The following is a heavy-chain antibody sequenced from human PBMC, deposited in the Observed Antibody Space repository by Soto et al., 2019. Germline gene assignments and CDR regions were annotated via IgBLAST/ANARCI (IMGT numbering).Heavy chain of an antibody. CDR3: ARDLGEVSAI. CDR1: GFTFSSST. CDR2: ISSSSSYI. D-gene: IGHD3-10*01. V-gene: IGHV3-21*01. J-gene: IGHJ4*02. Sequence: GGSLRLSCVASGFTFSSSTMSWVRQAPGKGLEWVSAISSSSSYIYYADSLKGRFSISRDNAKNSLYLQMHSLRAEDTALYYCARDLGEVSAIWGLGDLVTVSS.